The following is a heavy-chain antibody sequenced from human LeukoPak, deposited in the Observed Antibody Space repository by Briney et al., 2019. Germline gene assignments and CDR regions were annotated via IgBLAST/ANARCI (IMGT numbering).Heavy chain of an antibody. CDR3: ARDGGSWYGFY. J-gene: IGHJ4*02. Sequence: GRSLRLSCAASGFTFSSYVMHWVRQAPGKGLEWVAVISFDGNNKYYADSVKGRFIISRDNTKNKMYLQMNSLRAEDTAVYYCARDGGSWYGFYWGQGTLVTVSS. CDR1: GFTFSSYV. CDR2: ISFDGNNK. V-gene: IGHV3-30-3*01. D-gene: IGHD6-13*01.